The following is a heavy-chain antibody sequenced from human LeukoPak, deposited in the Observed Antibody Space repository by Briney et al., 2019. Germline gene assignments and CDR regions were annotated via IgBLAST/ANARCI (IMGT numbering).Heavy chain of an antibody. V-gene: IGHV1-69*05. D-gene: IGHD3-3*01. J-gene: IGHJ6*03. CDR1: GGTFSSYA. Sequence: GASVKVSCKASGGTFSSYAISRVRQAPGQGLEWMGGIIPIFGTANYAQKFQGRVTITTDESTSTAYMELSSLRSETAALYYCAKHNGSVFWSVNPLGGAGKYYYNYYRGVGGKGTTVP. CDR2: IIPIFGTA. CDR3: AKHNGSVFWSVNPLGGAGKYYYNYYRGV.